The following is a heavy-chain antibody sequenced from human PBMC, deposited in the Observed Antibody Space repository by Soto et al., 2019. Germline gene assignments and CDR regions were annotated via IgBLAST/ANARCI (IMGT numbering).Heavy chain of an antibody. J-gene: IGHJ4*02. CDR2: VYYSGST. D-gene: IGHD2-2*01. Sequence: PSETLSLTCTVSGGSISSYYWSWIRQPPGKGLEWIGYVYYSGSTNYNPSLKSRVTISVDTSKNQFSLKLSSVTAADTAVYYCARGVGTIVVVPAAMVKLDYWGQGTLVTVSS. CDR1: GGSISSYY. V-gene: IGHV4-59*01. CDR3: ARGVGTIVVVPAAMVKLDY.